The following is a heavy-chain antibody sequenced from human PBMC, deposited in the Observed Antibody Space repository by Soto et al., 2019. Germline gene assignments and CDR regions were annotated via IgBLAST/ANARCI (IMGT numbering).Heavy chain of an antibody. CDR1: GGSIRSGDCY. V-gene: IGHV4-30-4*01. Sequence: SETLSLTCTVSGGSIRSGDCYWSWIRQPPGKGLEWIGYIYYSGSTHYNASLKSRVTISVDTSKNQFCLKLSSVTAADTAVYYCARDESSGYYSDYWGQGTLVTVSS. CDR3: ARDESSGYYSDY. CDR2: IYYSGST. D-gene: IGHD3-22*01. J-gene: IGHJ4*02.